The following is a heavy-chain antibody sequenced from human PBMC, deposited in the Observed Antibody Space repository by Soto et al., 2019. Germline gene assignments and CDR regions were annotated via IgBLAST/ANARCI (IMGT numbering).Heavy chain of an antibody. Sequence: GGSLRLSCAASGFTFDDYTMHWVRQAPGKGLEWVSLISWDGGSTYYADSVKGRFTISRDNSKNSLYLQMNSLRTEDTALYYCANLGHCSSTSCYHGMDVWGQGTTVTVSS. V-gene: IGHV3-43*01. J-gene: IGHJ6*02. CDR2: ISWDGGST. CDR1: GFTFDDYT. CDR3: ANLGHCSSTSCYHGMDV. D-gene: IGHD2-2*01.